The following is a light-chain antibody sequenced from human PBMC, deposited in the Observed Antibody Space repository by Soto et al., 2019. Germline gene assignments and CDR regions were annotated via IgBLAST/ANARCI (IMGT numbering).Light chain of an antibody. CDR3: SSYAGSILGV. CDR1: SSDVGGYNY. Sequence: QSVLTQPPSASGSPGQSVTISCTGTSSDVGGYNYVSWYQQHPGKAPKLMIYEVSKRPSGVPDRFSGSKSGNTASLTVSGLQAEDEADYYCSSYAGSILGVFGGGTKLTVL. CDR2: EVS. V-gene: IGLV2-8*01. J-gene: IGLJ2*01.